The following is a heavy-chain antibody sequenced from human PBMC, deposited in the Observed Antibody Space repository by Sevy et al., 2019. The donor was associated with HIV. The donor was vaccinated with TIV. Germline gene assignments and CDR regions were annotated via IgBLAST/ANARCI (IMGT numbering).Heavy chain of an antibody. CDR2: INPNSGGT. Sequence: ASVKVSCKASGYTFTGYYMHWVRQAPGQGLEWMGWINPNSGGTNYAQTFQGRVTMTRDTSISTAYMELSRLRSDDTAVYYCARNDAGSTSCYTCNWFDPWGQGTLVTVSS. CDR1: GYTFTGYY. V-gene: IGHV1-2*02. CDR3: ARNDAGSTSCYTCNWFDP. D-gene: IGHD2-2*02. J-gene: IGHJ5*02.